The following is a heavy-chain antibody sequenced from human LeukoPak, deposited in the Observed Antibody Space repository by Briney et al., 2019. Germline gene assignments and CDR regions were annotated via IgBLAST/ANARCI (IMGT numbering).Heavy chain of an antibody. CDR2: TSSSSSYI. Sequence: GGSLRLSCAASGFTFSSYSMNWVRQAPGKGLEWVSSTSSSSSYIYYADSVKGRFTISRDNAKNSLYLQMNSLRAEDTAVYYCARARPTPGAFDIWGQGTMVTVSS. CDR3: ARARPTPGAFDI. CDR1: GFTFSSYS. D-gene: IGHD2-15*01. J-gene: IGHJ3*02. V-gene: IGHV3-21*01.